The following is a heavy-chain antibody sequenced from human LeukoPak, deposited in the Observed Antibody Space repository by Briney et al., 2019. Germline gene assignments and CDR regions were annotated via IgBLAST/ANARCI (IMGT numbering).Heavy chain of an antibody. D-gene: IGHD5-24*01. Sequence: GGSLRLSCEASGFIFSNYAMSWLRQAPGKGLEWVSTIHDRNYYADSVKGRFTISRDNSRSTLYLQMDSLRVEDTAVYYCAKDQPTDGYNSIWGRGTLVTVSS. CDR3: AKDQPTDGYNSI. CDR1: GFIFSNYA. CDR2: IHDRN. V-gene: IGHV3-23*01. J-gene: IGHJ4*02.